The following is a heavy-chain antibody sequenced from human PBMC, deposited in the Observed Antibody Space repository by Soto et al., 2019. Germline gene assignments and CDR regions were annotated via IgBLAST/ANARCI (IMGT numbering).Heavy chain of an antibody. J-gene: IGHJ6*02. CDR2: ISSSGGSGGRT. Sequence: EVQLLESGGGLVQPGGSLRLSCAASGFTFSSYAMNWVRQAPGKGLEWVSDISSSGGSGGRTHYAESAKGRVTISRDNSKTPLYLQMNSRRAEDTAVYYCAKDWRMDVWGQGTTVTVSS. V-gene: IGHV3-23*01. CDR1: GFTFSSYA. CDR3: AKDWRMDV.